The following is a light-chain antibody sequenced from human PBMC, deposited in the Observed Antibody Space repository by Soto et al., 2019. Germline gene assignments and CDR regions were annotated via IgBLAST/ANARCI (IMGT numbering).Light chain of an antibody. CDR3: QQYYNWPVT. CDR2: GAS. CDR1: RSVSNR. V-gene: IGKV3-15*01. J-gene: IGKJ4*01. Sequence: EILMTQSPATLSVSPGETVTFSCRASRSVSNRLAWYQHKPGQAPRLLISGASNGATGIPPKFGGSGSGTEFTLTVDSLQSDDIAVYYCQQYYNWPVTFGGGTQVDIK.